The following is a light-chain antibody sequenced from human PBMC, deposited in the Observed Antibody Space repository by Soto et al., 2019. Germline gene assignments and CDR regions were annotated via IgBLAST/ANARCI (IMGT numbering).Light chain of an antibody. CDR2: RND. CDR1: NSRSRSNY. V-gene: IGLV1-47*01. CDR3: AKWDDSLRVYV. J-gene: IGLJ1*01. Sequence: QSVLPQPPSASGTPGQRVTISCSTSNSRSRSNYVYWYQQLPGAAPRLLIYRNDQRPSGVPDRFSGSKSGTSASLAISGLRSEDEGDYFCAKWDDSLRVYVFGSGTKVTVL.